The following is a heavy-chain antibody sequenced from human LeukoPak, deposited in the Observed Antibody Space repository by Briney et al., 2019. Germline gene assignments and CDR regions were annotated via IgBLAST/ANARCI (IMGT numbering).Heavy chain of an antibody. D-gene: IGHD6-19*01. V-gene: IGHV4-59*01. CDR2: IYYSGST. Sequence: SETLSLTCTVSGGSISSYYWSWLRQPPGKGLEWIGYIYYSGSTNYNPSLKSRVTISVDTSKNQFSLKLSSVTAADTAVYYCARVTRWWQWLVPGSYYFDYWGQGTLVTVSS. J-gene: IGHJ4*02. CDR1: GGSISSYY. CDR3: ARVTRWWQWLVPGSYYFDY.